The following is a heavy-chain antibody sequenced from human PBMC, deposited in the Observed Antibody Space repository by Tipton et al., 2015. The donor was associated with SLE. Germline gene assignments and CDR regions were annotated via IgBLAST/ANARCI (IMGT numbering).Heavy chain of an antibody. Sequence: TLSLTCTVSGGSISSSSYYWGWIRQPPGKGLEWIGRIYSSGSTNYNPSLKSRVTMSVDTSKNKFSLRLSSVTAADTAVYYCARGSSGWPLDYWGQGTLVTVSS. CDR2: IYSSGST. J-gene: IGHJ4*02. V-gene: IGHV4-39*07. D-gene: IGHD6-19*01. CDR1: GGSISSSSYY. CDR3: ARGSSGWPLDY.